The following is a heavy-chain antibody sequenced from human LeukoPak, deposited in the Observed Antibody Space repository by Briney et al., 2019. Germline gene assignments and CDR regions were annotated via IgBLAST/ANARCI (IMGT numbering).Heavy chain of an antibody. Sequence: PSETLSLTCTVSGCSISSGGYYWGWIGQPPGQGRESIGYNYYSGTTYYTPSRKIRVTISVDTTKNQLSLKLTSVTAADTSVYSCARGPYGSGSYYWGQGTLVTVSS. CDR2: NYYSGTT. CDR3: ARGPYGSGSYY. J-gene: IGHJ4*02. V-gene: IGHV4-30-4*01. D-gene: IGHD3-10*01. CDR1: GCSISSGGYY.